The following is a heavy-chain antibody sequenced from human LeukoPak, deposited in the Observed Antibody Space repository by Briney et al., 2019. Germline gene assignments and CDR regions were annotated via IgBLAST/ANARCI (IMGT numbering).Heavy chain of an antibody. D-gene: IGHD3-10*01. Sequence: GGSLRLSCAASGFTFTSYSMNWVRQAPGKGLEWVSSISSSSSYIYYADSLKGRFTISRDNANNTLYLQMNSLRSEDTAVYYCARGFGSGSITLGGEYYFEYWGQGTLVTASS. CDR1: GFTFTSYS. CDR2: ISSSSSYI. V-gene: IGHV3-21*01. J-gene: IGHJ4*02. CDR3: ARGFGSGSITLGGEYYFEY.